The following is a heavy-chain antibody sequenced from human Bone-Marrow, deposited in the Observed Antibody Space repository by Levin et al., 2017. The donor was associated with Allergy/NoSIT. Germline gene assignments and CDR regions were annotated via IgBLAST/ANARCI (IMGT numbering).Heavy chain of an antibody. CDR2: ISYDGITQ. Sequence: PGGSLRLSCAASGFTFSSFAMHWVRQAPGKGLEWVALISYDGITQYYADSVKGRLTISRGNSQNTLYLQMNNLKPEDTAVYYCARGSEYYDVSLFDDWGQGTLVTVSS. D-gene: IGHD3-3*01. CDR3: ARGSEYYDVSLFDD. J-gene: IGHJ4*02. CDR1: GFTFSSFA. V-gene: IGHV3-30-3*01.